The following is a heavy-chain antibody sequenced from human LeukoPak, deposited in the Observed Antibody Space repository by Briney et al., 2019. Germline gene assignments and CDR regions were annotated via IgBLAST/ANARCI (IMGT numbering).Heavy chain of an antibody. CDR2: IIPILGIA. J-gene: IGHJ4*02. CDR3: ARGKTSGYVSYFDY. CDR1: GGTFSSYA. Sequence: SVKVSCKASGGTFSSYAISWVRQAPGQGLEWMGRIIPILGIANYAQKFQGRVTITADKSTSTAYMELSSLRSEDTAVYYCARGKTSGYVSYFDYWGQGTLVTVSS. V-gene: IGHV1-69*04. D-gene: IGHD5-12*01.